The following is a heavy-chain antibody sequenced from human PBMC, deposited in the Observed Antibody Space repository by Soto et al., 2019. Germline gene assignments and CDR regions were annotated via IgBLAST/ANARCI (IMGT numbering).Heavy chain of an antibody. D-gene: IGHD2-15*01. Sequence: GGSLRLSCAASGFTFSSYWMHWVRQAPGKGLVWVSRINSDGSSTSYADSVKGRFTISRDNAKNTLYLQMNSLRAEDTAVYYCARDEYCSGGSCYSGPWFDPWGQGTLVTVSS. CDR1: GFTFSSYW. V-gene: IGHV3-74*01. J-gene: IGHJ5*02. CDR3: ARDEYCSGGSCYSGPWFDP. CDR2: INSDGSST.